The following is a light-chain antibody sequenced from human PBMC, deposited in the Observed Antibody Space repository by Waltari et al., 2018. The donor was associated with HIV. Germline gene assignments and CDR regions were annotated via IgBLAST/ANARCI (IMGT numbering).Light chain of an antibody. CDR1: RTVFYSSDNQNY. Sequence: DIVMTQSPDSLAVSPGERATLNCTSSRTVFYSSDNQNYLAWYLQRPGQSPKVLIFWASTRESGVPDRFSGSGSGSEFTLSINRLQAEDVAVYLCQQHYTTPPTFGQGTKLEIK. CDR2: WAS. J-gene: IGKJ2*01. CDR3: QQHYTTPPT. V-gene: IGKV4-1*01.